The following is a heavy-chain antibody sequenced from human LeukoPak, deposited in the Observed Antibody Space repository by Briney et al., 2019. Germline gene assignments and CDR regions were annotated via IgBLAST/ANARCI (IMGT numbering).Heavy chain of an antibody. V-gene: IGHV3-23*01. J-gene: IGHJ4*02. D-gene: IGHD2-2*01. CDR2: ISASGGST. CDR3: AKAHGSQTSCSRIDY. CDR1: GSTVGSNY. Sequence: PGGSLRLSCAVSGSTVGSNYMSWVRQAPGKGLEWVSAISASGGSTFYADSVKGRFTISRDNSKNTVYLQMSGLRAEDTALYYCAKAHGSQTSCSRIDYWGQGTLVTVSS.